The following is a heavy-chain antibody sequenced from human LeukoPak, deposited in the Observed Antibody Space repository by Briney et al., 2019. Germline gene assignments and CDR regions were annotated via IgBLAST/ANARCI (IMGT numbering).Heavy chain of an antibody. V-gene: IGHV3-23*01. CDR1: GFTFSSYA. CDR3: AKDPGDYYHYYMDV. J-gene: IGHJ6*03. CDR2: ISGSGGST. Sequence: PGGSLRLSCAASGFTFSSYAMSWVRQAPGKGLEWVSAISGSGGSTYYADSVKGRFTISRDNSKNTLYLQMNSLRAEDTAVYYCAKDPGDYYHYYMDVWGKGTTVTVSS.